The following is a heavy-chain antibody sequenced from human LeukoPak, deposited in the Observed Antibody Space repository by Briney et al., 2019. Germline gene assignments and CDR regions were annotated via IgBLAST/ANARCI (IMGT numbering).Heavy chain of an antibody. V-gene: IGHV4-38-2*02. J-gene: IGHJ3*02. Sequence: PSETLSLTCTVSGYSISSGYYWGWIRQPPGKGLEWIGSIYHSGSTYYNPYLKSRFTISVDTSKNQFSLKLSSVTAANTVVYYCASVGGSYFAFDIWGQGTMVTLSS. CDR1: GYSISSGYY. CDR2: IYHSGST. D-gene: IGHD1-26*01. CDR3: ASVGGSYFAFDI.